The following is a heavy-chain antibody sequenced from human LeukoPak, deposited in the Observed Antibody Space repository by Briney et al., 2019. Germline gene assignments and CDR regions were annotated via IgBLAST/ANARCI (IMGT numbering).Heavy chain of an antibody. J-gene: IGHJ4*02. CDR3: AAVSDYDFWSVVRY. Sequence: GASVKVSCKASGYTFTGYYMHWVRQAPGQGLEWIGWIVVGSGNTNYAQTFQERVTITRDMSTGTAYMELSSLRSEDTAIYYCAAVSDYDFWSVVRYWGQGTLVTVSS. D-gene: IGHD3-3*01. V-gene: IGHV1-58*02. CDR1: GYTFTGYY. CDR2: IVVGSGNT.